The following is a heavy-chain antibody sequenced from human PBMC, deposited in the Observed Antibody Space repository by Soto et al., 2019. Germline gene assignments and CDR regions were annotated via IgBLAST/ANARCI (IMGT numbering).Heavy chain of an antibody. CDR2: IYYSGST. CDR1: GGSITSDY. CDR3: ARGRWFGP. V-gene: IGHV4-59*01. J-gene: IGHJ5*02. Sequence: QVQLQESGPGLVKPSETLSLTCTVSGGSITSDYWSWIRQPPGKGLEWIGYIYYSGSTNYNPSLKSRVTISIDTSKDQFSLKLSSVTAADTALYYCARGRWFGPWGQGTLVTVSS.